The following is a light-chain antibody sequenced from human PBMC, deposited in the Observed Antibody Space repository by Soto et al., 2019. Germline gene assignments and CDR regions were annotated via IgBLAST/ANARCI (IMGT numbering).Light chain of an antibody. Sequence: QSVLTQPASVSGSPGQSVTISCTGTSSDVGNYNHVSWYQQHPGKAPKLMIYEATQRPSGVSNRFSASKSGNTASLTISVLQAEDESDYYCCSYAGSQTWVFGGGTKVTVL. V-gene: IGLV2-23*01. CDR3: CSYAGSQTWV. CDR1: SSDVGNYNH. J-gene: IGLJ3*02. CDR2: EAT.